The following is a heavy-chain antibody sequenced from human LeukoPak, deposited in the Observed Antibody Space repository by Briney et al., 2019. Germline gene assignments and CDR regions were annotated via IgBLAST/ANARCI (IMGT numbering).Heavy chain of an antibody. CDR2: IIPIFGTA. CDR3: ARGLDYYGSGSYLND. CDR1: GGTFSSYA. J-gene: IGHJ4*02. Sequence: SVKVSCKASGGTFSSYAISWVRQAPGQGLEWMGRIIPIFGTANYAQKFQGRVAITTDESTSTAYMELSSLRSEDTAVYYCARGLDYYGSGSYLNDWGQGTLVTVSS. V-gene: IGHV1-69*05. D-gene: IGHD3-10*01.